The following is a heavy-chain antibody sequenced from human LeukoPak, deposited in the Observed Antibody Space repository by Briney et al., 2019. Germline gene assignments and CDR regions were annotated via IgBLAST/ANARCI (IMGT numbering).Heavy chain of an antibody. Sequence: LRLSCAASGFTFSDYYMSWIRQAPGKGLEWIGEINHSGSTNYNPSLKSRVTISVDTSKNQFSLKLNSVTAADTGVYYCARERDCSGGSCNADYWGQGTLVTVSS. J-gene: IGHJ4*02. V-gene: IGHV4-34*01. CDR2: INHSGST. CDR1: GFTFSDYY. D-gene: IGHD2-15*01. CDR3: ARERDCSGGSCNADY.